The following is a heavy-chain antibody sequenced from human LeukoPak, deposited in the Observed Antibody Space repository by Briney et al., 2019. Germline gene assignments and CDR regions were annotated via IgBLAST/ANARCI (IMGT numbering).Heavy chain of an antibody. CDR2: IYSDGSR. J-gene: IGHJ4*02. Sequence: GGSLRLSCAASEVTLSSYTMSWVRQAPGKGLEWVSVIYSDGSRHYADTVKGRFTISRDNSKNTVDLQVSSLRAEDTAVYYCARVWELSYDYWGQGTLVTVSS. CDR1: EVTLSSYT. CDR3: ARVWELSYDY. D-gene: IGHD3-16*02. V-gene: IGHV3-53*01.